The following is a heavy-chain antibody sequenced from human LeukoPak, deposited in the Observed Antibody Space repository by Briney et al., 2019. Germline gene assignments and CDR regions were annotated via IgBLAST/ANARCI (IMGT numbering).Heavy chain of an antibody. J-gene: IGHJ6*03. CDR1: GFTFDDYG. V-gene: IGHV3-20*04. D-gene: IGHD3-9*01. CDR3: AKDSNYDILTGYYSYYYYMDV. CDR2: INWNGGST. Sequence: GGSLRLSCAASGFTFDDYGMSWVRQAPGKGLEWVSGINWNGGSTGYADSVKGRFTISRDNSKNTLYLQMNSLRAEDTAVYYCAKDSNYDILTGYYSYYYYMDVWGKGTTVTISS.